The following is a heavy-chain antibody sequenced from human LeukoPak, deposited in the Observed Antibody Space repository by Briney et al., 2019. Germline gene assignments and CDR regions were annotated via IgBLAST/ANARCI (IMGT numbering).Heavy chain of an antibody. V-gene: IGHV4-39*07. CDR3: ARVKGLRFLEWFMDV. CDR1: GDSVSTTSFY. J-gene: IGHJ6*04. CDR2: TYSRGST. Sequence: PSETLSLTCTVSGDSVSTTSFYWGWIRQPPGKGLDCLGTTYSRGSTYNPSLTSRVTISVDRSKNQFSLKLSSVTAADTAVYYCARVKGLRFLEWFMDVWGKGTTVTVSS. D-gene: IGHD3-3*01.